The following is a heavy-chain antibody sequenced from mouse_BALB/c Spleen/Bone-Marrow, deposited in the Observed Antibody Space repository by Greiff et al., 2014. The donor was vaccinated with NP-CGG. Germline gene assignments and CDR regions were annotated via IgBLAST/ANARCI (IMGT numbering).Heavy chain of an antibody. CDR1: GFNIKDTY. D-gene: IGHD2-2*01. Sequence: EVQLQQSGAELVKPGASVKLSCTASGFNIKDTYMHWVKQRPEQGLEWIGRIDPANGNTKYDPKFQGKATITADTSSNTAYLQLSSLTSENTAVYYCARWLRRYYAMDYWGQGTSVTVSS. CDR2: IDPANGNT. CDR3: ARWLRRYYAMDY. V-gene: IGHV14-3*02. J-gene: IGHJ4*01.